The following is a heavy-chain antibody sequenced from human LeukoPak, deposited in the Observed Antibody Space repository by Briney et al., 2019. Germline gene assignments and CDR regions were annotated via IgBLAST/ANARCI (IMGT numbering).Heavy chain of an antibody. Sequence: SETLSLTCSASGGSINTRSYFWGWIRQSPGKGLEWIASMYYSGTTYYNPSLKSRVTISVDTYKSQLSLKLSSVTAADTAVYYCARQRGSGWHHPHLFWGQGILVTVSS. CDR3: ARQRGSGWHHPHLF. CDR1: GGSINTRSYF. D-gene: IGHD6-19*01. CDR2: MYYSGTT. V-gene: IGHV4-39*01. J-gene: IGHJ4*02.